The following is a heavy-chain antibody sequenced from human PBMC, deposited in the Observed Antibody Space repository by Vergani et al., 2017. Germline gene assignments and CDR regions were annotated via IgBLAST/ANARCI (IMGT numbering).Heavy chain of an antibody. D-gene: IGHD3-10*01. Sequence: QVQLVQSGAEVKKPGASVKVSCKASGYTFTRYGISWVRQAPGQGLEWMGWISAYNGNTNYAQKLQGRVTMTTDTSTSTAYMELRSLRSDDTAVYYCARGIRRREWFGEFLFDYWGPGTLVTVSS. V-gene: IGHV1-18*01. CDR2: ISAYNGNT. CDR3: ARGIRRREWFGEFLFDY. J-gene: IGHJ4*02. CDR1: GYTFTRYG.